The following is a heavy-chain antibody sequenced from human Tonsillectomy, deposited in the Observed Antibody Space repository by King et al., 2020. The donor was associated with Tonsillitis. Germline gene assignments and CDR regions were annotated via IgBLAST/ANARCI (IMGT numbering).Heavy chain of an antibody. D-gene: IGHD6-19*01. CDR1: GYTFTNFG. J-gene: IGHJ5*02. Sequence: QLVQSGAEVKKPGASVKVSCKASGYTFTNFGINWVRQAPGQGLEWMGWISAYNGNTKYAQKLQGRVTMTTDTSTSTAYMELRSLRSDDTAVYYCARDGPNSSGWNPGSWGQGTLVTVSS. V-gene: IGHV1-18*01. CDR3: ARDGPNSSGWNPGS. CDR2: ISAYNGNT.